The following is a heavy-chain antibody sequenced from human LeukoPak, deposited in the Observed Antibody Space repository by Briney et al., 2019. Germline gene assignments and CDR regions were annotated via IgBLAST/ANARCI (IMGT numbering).Heavy chain of an antibody. J-gene: IGHJ4*02. Sequence: GGSLRLSCAASGFTFSSYGMHWVRQAPGKGLEWVAVIWYDGSNKYYADSVKGRFTISRDNSKNTLYLQMNSLRAEDTAVYYCANIIPETSSWCYFDYWGQGTLVTVSS. CDR3: ANIIPETSSWCYFDY. D-gene: IGHD6-13*01. V-gene: IGHV3-33*06. CDR2: IWYDGSNK. CDR1: GFTFSSYG.